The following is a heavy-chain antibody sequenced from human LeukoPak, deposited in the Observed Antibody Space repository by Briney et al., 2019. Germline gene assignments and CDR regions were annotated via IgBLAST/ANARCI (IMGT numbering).Heavy chain of an antibody. V-gene: IGHV3-74*01. D-gene: IGHD6-13*01. Sequence: QTGGSLRLSCAASGFTFSIFWMHWVRRVPGKGPVWVSRINSDGSSTDYADSVKGRFTISRDNAKNSLYLQMNSLRAEDTAVYYCAREEGSNWYTAFDIWGQGTMVTVSS. CDR1: GFTFSIFW. CDR3: AREEGSNWYTAFDI. CDR2: INSDGSST. J-gene: IGHJ3*02.